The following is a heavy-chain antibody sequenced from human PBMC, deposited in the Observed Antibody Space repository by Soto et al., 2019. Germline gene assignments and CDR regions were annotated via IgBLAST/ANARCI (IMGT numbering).Heavy chain of an antibody. CDR2: VYYTGST. CDR1: GGSISGSY. V-gene: IGHV4-59*01. J-gene: IGHJ4*02. D-gene: IGHD6-19*01. Sequence: SEPLSLTCSVSGGSISGSYWSWIRQSPGKGLEWLGYVYYTGSTNYSPSLRSRVSISVDTSKNEFSLRLSSVTAADTAVYFCARSVAVPGAHIDYWGQGTQVTVSS. CDR3: ARSVAVPGAHIDY.